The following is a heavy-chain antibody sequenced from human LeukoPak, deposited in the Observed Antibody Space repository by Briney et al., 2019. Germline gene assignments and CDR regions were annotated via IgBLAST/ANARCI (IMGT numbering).Heavy chain of an antibody. J-gene: IGHJ6*03. CDR2: IRSKTYGGIT. D-gene: IGHD5-12*01. CDR1: GFTFGDYA. V-gene: IGHV3-49*04. Sequence: PGGSLRLSCKATGFTFGDYAITWVRKAPGKGLEWVGFIRSKTYGGITGYSASVKGRFTISSDDSTSIAYLQFNSVKTEDIAVYYCSVTVNIIYYYMDVWGKGTTVTISS. CDR3: SVTVNIIYYYMDV.